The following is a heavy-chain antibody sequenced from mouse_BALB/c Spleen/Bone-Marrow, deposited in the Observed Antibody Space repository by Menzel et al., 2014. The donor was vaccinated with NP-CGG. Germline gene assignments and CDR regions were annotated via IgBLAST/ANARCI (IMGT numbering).Heavy chain of an antibody. CDR3: ARSYYGSSYYFDY. CDR2: IYPGDGDT. Sequence: VQLQQSGPELVKPGASVKISCKASGYASSSSWMNWVKQRPGQGLEWIGRIYPGDGDTNYNGKFMGKATLTADKSSSTAYMQLSSLTSVDSAVYFCARSYYGSSYYFDYWGQGTTLTVSS. D-gene: IGHD1-1*01. J-gene: IGHJ2*01. CDR1: GYASSSSW. V-gene: IGHV1-82*01.